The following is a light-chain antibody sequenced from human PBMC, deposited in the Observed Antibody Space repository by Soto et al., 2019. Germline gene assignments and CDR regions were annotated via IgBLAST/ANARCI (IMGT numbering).Light chain of an antibody. V-gene: IGLV2-11*01. CDR3: FSHRSGDSHV. J-gene: IGLJ1*01. Sequence: QSALTQPRSVSGSPGQSVTISCTGTSSDVGGYNYVSWYQQHPGKGPKLMIYDVNKRPSGVPDRFSGSKSGNTASLTISGLQVEDEADYYCFSHRSGDSHVFGTGTKVTVL. CDR1: SSDVGGYNY. CDR2: DVN.